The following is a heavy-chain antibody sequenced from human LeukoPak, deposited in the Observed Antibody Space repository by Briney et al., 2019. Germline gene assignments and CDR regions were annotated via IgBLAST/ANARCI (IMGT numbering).Heavy chain of an antibody. D-gene: IGHD2-2*01. CDR1: GFTSSSYA. CDR2: ISGSGGST. Sequence: GGSLRLSCAASGFTSSSYAMSWVRQAPGKGLEWVSAISGSGGSTYYADSVKGRFTISRDNSKNTLYLQMNSLRAEDTAVYYCAKDWQLYCSSTSCYEPYFDYWGQGTLVTVSS. V-gene: IGHV3-23*01. CDR3: AKDWQLYCSSTSCYEPYFDY. J-gene: IGHJ4*02.